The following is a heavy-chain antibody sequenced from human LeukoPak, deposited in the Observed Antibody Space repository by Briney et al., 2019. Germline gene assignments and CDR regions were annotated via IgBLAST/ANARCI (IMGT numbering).Heavy chain of an antibody. J-gene: IGHJ2*01. Sequence: SETLSLTCTVSSGSFRSYYWSWIRQPPGKGLEWIGYVYHTGSTNYNPSLKSRVTISVDTSKNQLSLRLSSVTAADAAVYYCARARDTAGNWYFDLWGRGTLVTVSS. CDR1: SGSFRSYY. CDR2: VYHTGST. CDR3: ARARDTAGNWYFDL. V-gene: IGHV4-59*01. D-gene: IGHD5-18*01.